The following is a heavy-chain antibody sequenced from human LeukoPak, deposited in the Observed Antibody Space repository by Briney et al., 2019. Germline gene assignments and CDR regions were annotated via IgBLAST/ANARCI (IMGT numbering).Heavy chain of an antibody. D-gene: IGHD3-3*01. Sequence: PSETLSLTCTVSGGSISSYYWSWIRQPPGKGLEWIGYIYYSGSTNYNPSLKSRVTISVDPSKNQFSLKLSSVTAADTAVYYCATHYSSTYYDFWSGQTDAFDIWGQGTMVTVSS. V-gene: IGHV4-59*08. CDR2: IYYSGST. J-gene: IGHJ3*02. CDR3: ATHYSSTYYDFWSGQTDAFDI. CDR1: GGSISSYY.